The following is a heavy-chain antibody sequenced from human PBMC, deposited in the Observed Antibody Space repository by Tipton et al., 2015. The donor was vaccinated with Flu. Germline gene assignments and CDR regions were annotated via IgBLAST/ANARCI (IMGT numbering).Heavy chain of an antibody. J-gene: IGHJ6*02. Sequence: TLSLTCTVSGGSISSGGYYWSWIRQPPGKGLEWIGEINHSGSTNYNPSLKSRVTISVDTSKNQFSLKLSSVTAADTAVYYCASNAGLSGGSYYYYYGMDVWGQGTTVTVSS. CDR2: INHSGST. D-gene: IGHD2-15*01. V-gene: IGHV4-39*07. CDR3: ASNAGLSGGSYYYYYGMDV. CDR1: GGSISSGGYY.